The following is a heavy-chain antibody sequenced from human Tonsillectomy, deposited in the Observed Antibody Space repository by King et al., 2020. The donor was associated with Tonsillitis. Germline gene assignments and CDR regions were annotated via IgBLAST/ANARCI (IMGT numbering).Heavy chain of an antibody. D-gene: IGHD3-10*01. CDR2: ISYDGSNK. V-gene: IGHV3-30-3*01. CDR3: ARDYYGSGSYLVSLDY. CDR1: GFTFSSYA. J-gene: IGHJ4*02. Sequence: VQLVESGGGVVQLGRSLRLSCAASGFTFSSYAMHWVRQAPGKGLEWVAVISYDGSNKYYGDSVKGRFTISRDNSKNTLYLQMNSLRAEDTAVYYCARDYYGSGSYLVSLDYWGQGTLVTVSS.